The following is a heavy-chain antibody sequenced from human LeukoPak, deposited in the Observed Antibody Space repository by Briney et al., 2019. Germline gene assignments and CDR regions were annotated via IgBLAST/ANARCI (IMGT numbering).Heavy chain of an antibody. J-gene: IGHJ4*02. Sequence: GASVKVFCKTSGYTFIDYFIHWVRQAPGQGLEWMGRLNPNNGYTFYTEEFQGRVTMTRDTSISTAYMELSRLTSDDTALYYCARDLSSTSNWEFDYWGQGTLVTVSS. CDR1: GYTFIDYF. D-gene: IGHD7-27*01. CDR3: ARDLSSTSNWEFDY. CDR2: LNPNNGYT. V-gene: IGHV1-2*06.